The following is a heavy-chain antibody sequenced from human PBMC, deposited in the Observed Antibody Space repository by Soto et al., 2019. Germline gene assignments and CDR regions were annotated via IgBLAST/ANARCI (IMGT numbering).Heavy chain of an antibody. CDR1: GGSISSSSYY. CDR3: ARTSRFDC. V-gene: IGHV4-39*07. J-gene: IGHJ4*02. CDR2: MYYSGST. D-gene: IGHD6-6*01. Sequence: SETLSLTCSVSGGSISSSSYYWGWIRQAPGKGLEWIGSMYYSGSTNYNPSLKSRVTMSVDTSKNQFSLKLSSVTAADTAVYYCARTSRFDCWGQGTLVTVSS.